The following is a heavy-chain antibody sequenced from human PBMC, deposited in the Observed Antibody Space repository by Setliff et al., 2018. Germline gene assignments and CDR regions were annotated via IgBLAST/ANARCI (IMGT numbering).Heavy chain of an antibody. Sequence: GSLRLSCAASGFTFSIYAMAWVRQAPGKGLEWVSSISGSSTYTYYADSVKGRFTISRDNSKNTLYLQMNSLRAEDTAVYYCAKNGFGVVALGVNNWFDPWGQGTLVTVSS. CDR3: AKNGFGVVALGVNNWFDP. CDR2: ISGSSTYT. V-gene: IGHV3-23*01. CDR1: GFTFSIYA. J-gene: IGHJ5*02. D-gene: IGHD3-10*01.